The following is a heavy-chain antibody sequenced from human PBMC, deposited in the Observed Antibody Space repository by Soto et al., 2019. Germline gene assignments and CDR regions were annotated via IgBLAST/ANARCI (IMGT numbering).Heavy chain of an antibody. CDR1: GFTFSSYA. J-gene: IGHJ4*02. D-gene: IGHD3-22*01. CDR2: ISGSGGST. Sequence: EVQLLESGGGLVQPGGSLRLSCAASGFTFSSYAMRWVRQAPGKGLEWVSGISGSGGSTYDADSVKGQFTIARDNSKNKLYLQMNSLGAEDTAVYYCAKHYGATMIVVVMFFDYWGQGTLVTVSS. V-gene: IGHV3-23*01. CDR3: AKHYGATMIVVVMFFDY.